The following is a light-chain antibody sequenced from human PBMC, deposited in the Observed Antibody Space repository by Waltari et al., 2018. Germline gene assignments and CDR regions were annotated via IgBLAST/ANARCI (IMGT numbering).Light chain of an antibody. J-gene: IGKJ1*01. V-gene: IGKV1D-8*03. CDR2: GAF. Sequence: VIWMTHSPSLLSASPGDRVPITCRMSQGISTHLAWYKQKPGRAPDLLIYGAFIVHSGVPSRFSGSGSGTDFTLTISSLQSEDVATYYCQHYYNFPWTFGQGTKVEIK. CDR3: QHYYNFPWT. CDR1: QGISTH.